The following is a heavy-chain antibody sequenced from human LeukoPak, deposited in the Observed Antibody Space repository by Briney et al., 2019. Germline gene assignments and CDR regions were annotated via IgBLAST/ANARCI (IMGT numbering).Heavy chain of an antibody. J-gene: IGHJ4*02. D-gene: IGHD3-22*01. CDR2: IYHSGST. CDR3: ARDGRNLIVVI. CDR1: GYSISSGYY. Sequence: SETLSLTCTVSGYSISSGYYWGSIRQPPGKGLEWIGSIYHSGSTYYNPSLKSRVTISVDTSKNQFSLKLSSVTAADTAVYYCARDGRNLIVVIWGQGTLVTVSS. V-gene: IGHV4-38-2*02.